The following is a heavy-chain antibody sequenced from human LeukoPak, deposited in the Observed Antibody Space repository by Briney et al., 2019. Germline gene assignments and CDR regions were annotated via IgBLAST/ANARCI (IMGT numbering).Heavy chain of an antibody. V-gene: IGHV1-69*13. CDR2: IIPLFHTA. D-gene: IGHD4-17*01. CDR1: GGVFSSYA. CDR3: ARTRPGSVTTPNSDAFDV. J-gene: IGHJ3*01. Sequence: SVKVSCKSSGGVFSSYAVTWVRQAPGQGLEWMGGIIPLFHTADYARQFRDRVTITADESTTTVYMDLSSLTPEDTAVYYCARTRPGSVTTPNSDAFDVWGQGTMVSVSS.